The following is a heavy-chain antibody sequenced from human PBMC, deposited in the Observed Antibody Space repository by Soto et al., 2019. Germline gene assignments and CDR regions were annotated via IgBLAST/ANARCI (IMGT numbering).Heavy chain of an antibody. CDR1: GFTFSRSG. J-gene: IGHJ4*02. V-gene: IGHV3-33*06. Sequence: QVQLVESGGGVVQPGRSLRLSCAASGFTFSRSGMHWVRQAPGKGLEWVAIIWCDGRKKYYADSVKGRFTISRDNSKNTQYLQMNIRSAEDTAVYYCAKDDQYDILTGYYSHHYDYWGQGTLVTVSS. CDR2: IWCDGRKK. D-gene: IGHD3-9*01. CDR3: AKDDQYDILTGYYSHHYDY.